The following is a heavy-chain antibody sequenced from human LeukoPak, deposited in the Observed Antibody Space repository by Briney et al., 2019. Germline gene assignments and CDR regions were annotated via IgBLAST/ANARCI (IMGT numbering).Heavy chain of an antibody. V-gene: IGHV4-39*01. J-gene: IGHJ4*02. Sequence: SETLSLTCSVSGDSITNTIYYWAWVRQPPGKGLERIGTVYYTGATFYKPSLKSRVTVSADTSRNQFSLSLRSVTAADAAVYYCATIRRYGGNPAYYFDDWGQGTLVTVSS. CDR1: GDSITNTIYY. CDR3: ATIRRYGGNPAYYFDD. D-gene: IGHD5-12*01. CDR2: VYYTGAT.